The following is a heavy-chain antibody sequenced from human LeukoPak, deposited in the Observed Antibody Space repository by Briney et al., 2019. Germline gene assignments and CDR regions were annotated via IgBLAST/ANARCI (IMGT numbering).Heavy chain of an antibody. D-gene: IGHD3-22*01. CDR3: ASLTTAEAFDI. Sequence: SETLSLTCAVYGGSFSGYYWSWIRQPPGKGLEWIGEINHSGSTNYNPSLKSRVTISVDTSKNQFSLKLSSVTAADTAVYYCASLTTAEAFDIWGQGTMLTVST. V-gene: IGHV4-34*01. J-gene: IGHJ3*02. CDR1: GGSFSGYY. CDR2: INHSGST.